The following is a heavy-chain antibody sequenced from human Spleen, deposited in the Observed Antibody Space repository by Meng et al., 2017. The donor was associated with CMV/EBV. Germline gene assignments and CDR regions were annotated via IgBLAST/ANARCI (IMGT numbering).Heavy chain of an antibody. CDR1: GFTFSSYA. CDR2: IYSGGSST. D-gene: IGHD6-19*01. CDR3: ARDLSGYTSGWLSYFDY. V-gene: IGHV3-23*03. Sequence: GESLKISCAASGFTFSSYAMSWVRQAPGKGLEWVSVIYSGGSSTYYADPVKGRFTISRDNSKNTLYLQMNSLRAEDTAVYYCARDLSGYTSGWLSYFDYWGQGELVTVSS. J-gene: IGHJ4*02.